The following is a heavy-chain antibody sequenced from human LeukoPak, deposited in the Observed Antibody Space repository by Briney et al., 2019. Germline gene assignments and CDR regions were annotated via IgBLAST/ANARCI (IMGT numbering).Heavy chain of an antibody. V-gene: IGHV3-21*01. D-gene: IGHD4-17*01. CDR3: AREAYGDYYFDY. CDR2: ISSSSSYI. CDR1: GFTFSSYS. J-gene: IGHJ4*02. Sequence: PGGSLRLSCAASGFTFSSYSMNWVRQALGKGLEWVSSISSSSSYIYYADSVKGRFTISRDNAKNSLYLQMNSLRAEDTAVYYCAREAYGDYYFDYWGQGTLVTVSS.